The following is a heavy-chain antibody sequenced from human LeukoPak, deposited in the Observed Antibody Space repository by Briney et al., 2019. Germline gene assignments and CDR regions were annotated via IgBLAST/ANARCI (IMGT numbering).Heavy chain of an antibody. CDR2: INHSGST. CDR1: GGSFSDYY. Sequence: SETLSLTCAVYGGSFSDYYWSWVRQSPGKGLEWIGEINHSGSTNYNPSLKSRVTISVDTSKNQFSLKLSSVTAADTAVYYCARTRGYSGYDWRPPIDYWGQGTLVTVSS. CDR3: ARTRGYSGYDWRPPIDY. J-gene: IGHJ4*02. V-gene: IGHV4-34*01. D-gene: IGHD5-12*01.